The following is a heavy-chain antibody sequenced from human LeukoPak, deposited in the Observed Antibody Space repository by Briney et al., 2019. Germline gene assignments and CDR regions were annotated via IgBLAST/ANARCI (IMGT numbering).Heavy chain of an antibody. J-gene: IGHJ6*04. D-gene: IGHD4-17*01. CDR3: ARRRGGYGDPGMDV. CDR2: IYYNGST. V-gene: IGHV4-31*03. Sequence: SETLSLTCTVSGGSISSGGYYWSWIRQHPGKGLEWIGYIYYNGSTYYNPSLKSRVTISVDTSKNQFSLKLSSVTAADTAVYYCARRRGGYGDPGMDVWGKGTTVTVSS. CDR1: GGSISSGGYY.